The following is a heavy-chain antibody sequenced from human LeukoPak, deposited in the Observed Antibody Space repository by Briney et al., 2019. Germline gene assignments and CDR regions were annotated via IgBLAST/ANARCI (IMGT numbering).Heavy chain of an antibody. D-gene: IGHD3-9*01. V-gene: IGHV1-18*01. Sequence: ASVKVSCKASGYTFNNYGISWVRQAPGQGLEWMGWVTSYNGDTNYAQKFQGRVTMSADTATSTAYVELRSLRFDDTAIYYCVKDWNILTGRNCFDPWGQGTLVTVSS. J-gene: IGHJ5*02. CDR2: VTSYNGDT. CDR1: GYTFNNYG. CDR3: VKDWNILTGRNCFDP.